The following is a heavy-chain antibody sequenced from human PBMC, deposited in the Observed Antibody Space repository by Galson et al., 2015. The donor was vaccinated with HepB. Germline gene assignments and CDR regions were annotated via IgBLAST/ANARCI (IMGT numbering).Heavy chain of an antibody. CDR2: IWYDGSNK. CDR1: GFTFSSYG. D-gene: IGHD6-6*01. J-gene: IGHJ4*02. V-gene: IGHV3-33*01. Sequence: ASGFTFSSYGMHWVRQAPGKGLEWVAVIWYDGSNKYYADSVKGRFTISRDNSKNTLYLQMNSLRAEDTAVYYCARGRVEYSSSDFDYWGQGTLVTVSS. CDR3: ARGRVEYSSSDFDY.